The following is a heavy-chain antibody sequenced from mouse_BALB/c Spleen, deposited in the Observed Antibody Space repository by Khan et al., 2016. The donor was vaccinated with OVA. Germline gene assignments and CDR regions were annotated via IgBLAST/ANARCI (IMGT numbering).Heavy chain of an antibody. J-gene: IGHJ3*01. CDR3: ARSDCGAFAF. D-gene: IGHD2-13*01. CDR1: GYTFTDYN. Sequence: MQLEESGPELVKPGASVKISCKASGYTFTDYNMDWVKQSHGKRLEWLGYIYPNDGGSGYNQKFKTKATLTVDISSSTAYLHLRSLTSEDSAIYGCARSDCGAFAFGGQGTLVTVST. CDR2: IYPNDGGS. V-gene: IGHV1S29*02.